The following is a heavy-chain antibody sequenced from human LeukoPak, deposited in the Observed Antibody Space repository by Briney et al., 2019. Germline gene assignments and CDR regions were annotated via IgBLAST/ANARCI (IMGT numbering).Heavy chain of an antibody. CDR3: ARTSRDGYNMRFDP. V-gene: IGHV4-59*01. Sequence: SETLSLTCTVSGGSISSYYWSWIRQPPGKGLEWIGYIYYSGSTNYNPSLKSRVTISVDTSKNQFSLKLSSVTAADTAVHYCARTSRDGYNMRFDPWGQGTLVTVSS. CDR2: IYYSGST. D-gene: IGHD5-24*01. J-gene: IGHJ5*02. CDR1: GGSISSYY.